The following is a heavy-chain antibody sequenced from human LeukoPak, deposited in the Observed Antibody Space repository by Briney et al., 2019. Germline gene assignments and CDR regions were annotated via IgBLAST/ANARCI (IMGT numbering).Heavy chain of an antibody. D-gene: IGHD3-10*01. Sequence: ASVKVSXKASGYTFTSYGISWVRQAPGQGLEWMGWISAYNGNTNYAQKLQGRVTMTTDTSTSTAYMELRSLRSDDTAVYYCARVTMVLDAFDIWGQGTMVTVSS. CDR2: ISAYNGNT. CDR3: ARVTMVLDAFDI. CDR1: GYTFTSYG. J-gene: IGHJ3*02. V-gene: IGHV1-18*01.